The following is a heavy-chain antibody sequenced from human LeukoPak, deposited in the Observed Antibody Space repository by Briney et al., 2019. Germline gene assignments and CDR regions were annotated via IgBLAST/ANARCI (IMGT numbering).Heavy chain of an antibody. J-gene: IGHJ5*02. CDR1: GYPFTGYY. D-gene: IGHD3-10*01. CDR2: INSNSGDT. V-gene: IGHV1-2*02. Sequence: ASVKVSCKASGYPFTGYYMHWVRQAPGQGLEWMGWINSNSGDTNYAQKLQGRVTMTTDTSTSTAYMELRSLRSDDTAVYYCARDQSPMVRGVIDTWFDPWGQGTLVTVSS. CDR3: ARDQSPMVRGVIDTWFDP.